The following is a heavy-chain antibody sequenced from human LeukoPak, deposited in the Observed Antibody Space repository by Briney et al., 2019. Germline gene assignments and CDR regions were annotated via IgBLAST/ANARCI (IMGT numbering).Heavy chain of an antibody. Sequence: GESLRISCKASGFRFTGYCIGWVRQVPGKGLEWMGILYPDESNAIYSPSFQGQVTMSVDKSIDTAYLQWSSLKASDTAMYYCAGGHDYGDYVNAFRLWGQGTMVSVSS. V-gene: IGHV5-51*01. D-gene: IGHD4-17*01. CDR3: AGGHDYGDYVNAFRL. J-gene: IGHJ3*01. CDR2: LYPDESNA. CDR1: GFRFTGYC.